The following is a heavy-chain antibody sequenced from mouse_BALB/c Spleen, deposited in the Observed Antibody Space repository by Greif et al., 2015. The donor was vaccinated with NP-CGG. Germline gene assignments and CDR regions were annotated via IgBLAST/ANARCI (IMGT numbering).Heavy chain of an antibody. J-gene: IGHJ4*01. CDR1: GFSLTSYG. D-gene: IGHD2-2*01. V-gene: IGHV2-9*02. Sequence: VMLVESGPGLVAPSQSLSITCTVSGFSLTSYGVHWVRQPPGKGLEWLGVIWAGGSTNYNSALMSRLSISKDNSKSQVFLKMNSLQTDDTAMYYCARVWLRNAMDYWGRGPQSPSPQ. CDR3: ARVWLRNAMDY. CDR2: IWAGGST.